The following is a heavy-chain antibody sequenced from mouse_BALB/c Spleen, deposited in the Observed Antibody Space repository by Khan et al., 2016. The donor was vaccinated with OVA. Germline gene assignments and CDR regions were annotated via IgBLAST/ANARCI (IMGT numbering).Heavy chain of an antibody. CDR3: ARNYDYDEGLAY. Sequence: VQGVESGPGLVQPSQSLSITCTVSGFSLTNYGVHWVRQSPGKGLEWLGVIWSGGSTDYHAAFISRLSISKDNSKSQVFFKMNSLQPNDTAMYYCARNYDYDEGLAYWGQGTLVTVSA. D-gene: IGHD2-4*01. CDR1: GFSLTNYG. CDR2: IWSGGST. J-gene: IGHJ3*01. V-gene: IGHV2-2*02.